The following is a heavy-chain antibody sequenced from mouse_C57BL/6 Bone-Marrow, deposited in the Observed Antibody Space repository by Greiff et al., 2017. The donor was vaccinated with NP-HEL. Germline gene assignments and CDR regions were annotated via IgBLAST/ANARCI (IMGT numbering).Heavy chain of an antibody. J-gene: IGHJ4*01. CDR3: AREMGPYYDSAMDY. D-gene: IGHD1-1*01. CDR2: IHPNSGST. V-gene: IGHV1-64*01. CDR1: GYTFTSYW. Sequence: QVQLQQPGAELVKPGASVKLSCKASGYTFTSYWMHWVKQRPGQGLEWIGMIHPNSGSTNYNEKFKSKATLTVDTSSSTAYMQLSSLTSEDSAVYYCAREMGPYYDSAMDYWGQGTSVTVSS.